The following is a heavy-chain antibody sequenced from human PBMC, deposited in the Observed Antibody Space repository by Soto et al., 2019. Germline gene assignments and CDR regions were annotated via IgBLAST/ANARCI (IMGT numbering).Heavy chain of an antibody. CDR1: GGTFSSYA. Sequence: PAKVSCNASGGTFSSYAISWVRQAHGQGLEWMGGIIPIFGTANYAQKFQGRVTITADESTSTAYMELSSLRSEDTAVYYCAREYLAIFGVVIIESHGMDVWGQGTTVTVSS. D-gene: IGHD3-3*01. CDR3: AREYLAIFGVVIIESHGMDV. J-gene: IGHJ6*02. CDR2: IIPIFGTA. V-gene: IGHV1-69*13.